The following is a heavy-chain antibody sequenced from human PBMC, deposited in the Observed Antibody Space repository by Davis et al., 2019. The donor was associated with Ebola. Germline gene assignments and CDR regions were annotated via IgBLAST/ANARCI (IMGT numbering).Heavy chain of an antibody. Sequence: SETLSLTCTVSGGSISSSSYYWGWIRQPPGKGLEWIGSIYYSGSTYYNPSLKSRVTISVDTSKNQFSLKLSSVTAADTAVYYCARPHTLYYYGMDVWGQGTTVTVSS. CDR1: GGSISSSSYY. V-gene: IGHV4-39*01. CDR3: ARPHTLYYYGMDV. J-gene: IGHJ6*02. CDR2: IYYSGST.